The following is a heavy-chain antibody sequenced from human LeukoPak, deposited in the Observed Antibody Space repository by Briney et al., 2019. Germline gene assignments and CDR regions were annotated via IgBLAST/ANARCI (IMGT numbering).Heavy chain of an antibody. Sequence: SETLSLTCTVSGGSISSYYWSWIRQPPGKGLEWIGYIYYSGSTNYNPSLKSRVTISVDTSKDQFSLKLSSVTAADTAVYYCAKVGARLGALGWFDPWGQGTLVTVSS. J-gene: IGHJ5*02. V-gene: IGHV4-59*01. CDR2: IYYSGST. D-gene: IGHD5-12*01. CDR1: GGSISSYY. CDR3: AKVGARLGALGWFDP.